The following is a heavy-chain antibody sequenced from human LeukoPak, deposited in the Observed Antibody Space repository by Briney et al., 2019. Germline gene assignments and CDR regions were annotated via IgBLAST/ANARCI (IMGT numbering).Heavy chain of an antibody. CDR3: ARGVGVVVVPAATSNWFDP. J-gene: IGHJ5*02. V-gene: IGHV1-2*02. CDR1: GYTFTGHY. Sequence: ASVKVSCKASGYTFTGHYMHWVRQAPGQGLEWMVWINPNSGGTNYAQKFQGRVTMTRDTSISTAYMELSRLRSDDTAVYYCARGVGVVVVPAATSNWFDPWGQGTLVTVSS. D-gene: IGHD2-2*01. CDR2: INPNSGGT.